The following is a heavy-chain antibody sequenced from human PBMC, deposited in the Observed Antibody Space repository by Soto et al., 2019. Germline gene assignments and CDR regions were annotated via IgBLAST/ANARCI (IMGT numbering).Heavy chain of an antibody. V-gene: IGHV4-4*02. D-gene: IGHD6-19*01. J-gene: IGHJ4*02. CDR1: GGSVSSTNW. Sequence: QVPLQESGPGLVEPSGTLSLTCAVSGGSVSSTNWWSWVRQPPGKGLEWIGEIYHSGSTYYNPSLKSRVTISVDKSKNQFSLRLSSVTAADTAVYFCARDLAVSARGSFDYWGQGTLVTVSS. CDR2: IYHSGST. CDR3: ARDLAVSARGSFDY.